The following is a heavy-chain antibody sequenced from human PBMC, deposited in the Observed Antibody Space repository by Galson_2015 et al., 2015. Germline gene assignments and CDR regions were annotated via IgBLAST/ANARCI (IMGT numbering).Heavy chain of an antibody. CDR2: ISSSSSYI. CDR3: ARNGGYSRPPFDY. V-gene: IGHV3-21*01. CDR1: GFTFSSYS. D-gene: IGHD3-22*01. Sequence: SLRLSCAASGFTFSSYSMNWVRQAPGKGLEWVSSISSSSSYIYYADSAKGRFTISRDNAKNSLYLQMNSLRDEDTAVYYCARNGGYSRPPFDYWGQGTLVTVSS. J-gene: IGHJ4*02.